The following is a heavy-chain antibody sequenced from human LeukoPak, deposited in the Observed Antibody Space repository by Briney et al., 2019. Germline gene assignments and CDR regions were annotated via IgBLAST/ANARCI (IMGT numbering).Heavy chain of an antibody. J-gene: IGHJ4*02. CDR2: INWNGDTI. CDR1: GFTFSSYW. D-gene: IGHD6-13*01. Sequence: PGGSLRLSCAASGFTFSSYWMSWVRQAPGKGLEWVSGINWNGDTIGYVDSVKGRFTISRDNAKNSLYLQMNRLRADDTAVYYCARDRPGYTSSWYSPFDYWGQGTLVTVSS. V-gene: IGHV3-20*04. CDR3: ARDRPGYTSSWYSPFDY.